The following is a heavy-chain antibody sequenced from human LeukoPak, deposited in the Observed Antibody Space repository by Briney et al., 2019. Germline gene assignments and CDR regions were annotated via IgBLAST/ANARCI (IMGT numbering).Heavy chain of an antibody. CDR3: ARDSGAAYCSSTSCLSARFDP. CDR2: ISYDGSNK. V-gene: IGHV3-30*04. Sequence: GGSLRLSCAASGFTFSSYAMHWVRQAPGKGLEGVAVISYDGSNKYYADSVKGRFTISRDNSKNTLYLQMNSLRAEDTAVYYCARDSGAAYCSSTSCLSARFDPWGQGTLVTVSS. J-gene: IGHJ5*02. D-gene: IGHD2-2*01. CDR1: GFTFSSYA.